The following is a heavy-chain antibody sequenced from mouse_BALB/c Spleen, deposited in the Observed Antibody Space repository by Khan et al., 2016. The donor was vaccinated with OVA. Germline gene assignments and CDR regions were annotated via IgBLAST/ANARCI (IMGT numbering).Heavy chain of an antibody. J-gene: IGHJ2*01. CDR1: GYTFINYW. CDR2: INPSTGYT. V-gene: IGHV1-7*01. Sequence: QVQLKQSGAELAKPGASVKMSCKASGYTFINYWILWIKQRPGQGLEWIGYINPSTGYTEYNQNFKDNATLTADISSSTAYMQLSSLTSEDSAVYYCARRGLRWDFDYWGQGTTLTVSS. D-gene: IGHD1-1*01. CDR3: ARRGLRWDFDY.